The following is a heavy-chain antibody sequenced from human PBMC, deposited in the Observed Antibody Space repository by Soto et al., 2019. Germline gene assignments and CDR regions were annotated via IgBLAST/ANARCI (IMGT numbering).Heavy chain of an antibody. Sequence: GESLKISCKGSGYSFTSYWIGWVRQMPGKGLEWMGIIYPGDSDTRYSPSFQGQVTISADKSISTAYLQWSSLKASDTAMYYCARHSEEYRSSSIGFDYWGQGTLATVSS. CDR3: ARHSEEYRSSSIGFDY. CDR2: IYPGDSDT. D-gene: IGHD6-6*01. CDR1: GYSFTSYW. J-gene: IGHJ4*02. V-gene: IGHV5-51*01.